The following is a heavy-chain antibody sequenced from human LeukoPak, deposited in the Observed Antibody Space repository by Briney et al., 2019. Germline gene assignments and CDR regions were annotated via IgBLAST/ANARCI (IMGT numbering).Heavy chain of an antibody. CDR3: SREAVGGRRGATKLRFDY. CDR2: IRSKAYGGTS. Sequence: GGSLRLSCTTSGFSFVDYAMAWVRQAPGKGLELVGFIRSKAYGGTSEYAASVKGRFTLSRDDSKSIAYLQMNSLKAEDTAVYYCSREAVGGRRGATKLRFDYWGQGTLVTVSS. V-gene: IGHV3-49*04. D-gene: IGHD1-26*01. J-gene: IGHJ4*02. CDR1: GFSFVDYA.